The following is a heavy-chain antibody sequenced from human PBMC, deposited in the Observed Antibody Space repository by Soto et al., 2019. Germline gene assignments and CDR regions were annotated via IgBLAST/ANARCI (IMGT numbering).Heavy chain of an antibody. V-gene: IGHV1-69*12. J-gene: IGHJ4*02. CDR1: GGTFSTYA. CDR3: ASGIQLWLRRINNGYSG. D-gene: IGHD5-18*01. Sequence: QVQLVQSGAEVKKPESSVKVSCKAPGGTFSTYAISWVRQAPGQGLEWMGGIIPMFGKANYAQRFQDRVTIPADESTTTVYMELSSLRSEGTAVYFCASGIQLWLRRINNGYSGWGQGTLVTVSS. CDR2: IIPMFGKA.